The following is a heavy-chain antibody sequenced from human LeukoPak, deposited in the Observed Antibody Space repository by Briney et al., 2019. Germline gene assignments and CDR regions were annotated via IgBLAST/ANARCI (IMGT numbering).Heavy chain of an antibody. Sequence: ASVEVSCKASGYTFTSYYMHWVRQAPGQGLEWMGIINPSGGSTSYAQKFQGRVTMTRDTSTSTVYMELSSLRSEDTAVYYCARDDSSWYLFGYWGQGTLVTVSS. CDR3: ARDDSSWYLFGY. CDR1: GYTFTSYY. V-gene: IGHV1-46*01. CDR2: INPSGGST. J-gene: IGHJ4*02. D-gene: IGHD6-13*01.